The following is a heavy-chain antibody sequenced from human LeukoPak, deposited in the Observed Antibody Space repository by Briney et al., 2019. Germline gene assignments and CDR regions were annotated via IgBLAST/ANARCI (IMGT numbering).Heavy chain of an antibody. CDR3: ARTYYDFWSGYSHDY. CDR2: INHSGST. J-gene: IGHJ4*02. D-gene: IGHD3-3*01. V-gene: IGHV4-34*01. Sequence: SETPSLTCAVYGGSFSGYYWSWIRQPPGKGLEWIGEINHSGSTNYNPSLKSRVTISVDTSKNQFPLKLSSVTAADTAVYYCARTYYDFWSGYSHDYWGQGTLVTVSS. CDR1: GGSFSGYY.